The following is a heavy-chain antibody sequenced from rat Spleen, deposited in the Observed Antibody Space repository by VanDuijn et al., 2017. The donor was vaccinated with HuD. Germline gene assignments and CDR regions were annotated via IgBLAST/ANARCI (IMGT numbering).Heavy chain of an antibody. CDR3: ARQGVSAYDGTYDYYFDY. V-gene: IGHV5-7*01. CDR1: GFTFSDYY. Sequence: EVQLVESDGGLVQPGRSLKLSCAASGFTFSDYYMAYVRQAPKKGLEWVATINYDGRSTYYRDSVKGRFTISRDNEKSTLFLQMDSLRSEDTATYYCARQGVSAYDGTYDYYFDYWGQGVMVTVSS. CDR2: INYDGRST. D-gene: IGHD1-12*02. J-gene: IGHJ2*01.